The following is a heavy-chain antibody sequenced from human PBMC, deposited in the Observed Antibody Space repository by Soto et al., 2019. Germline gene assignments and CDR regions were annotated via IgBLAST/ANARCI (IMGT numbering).Heavy chain of an antibody. V-gene: IGHV1-3*01. J-gene: IGHJ4*02. CDR1: GYTFTSYA. Sequence: QVQLVQSGAEVKKPGASVKVSCKASGYTFTSYAMHWVRQAPGQRLEWMGWINAGNGNTKYSQKFQGRVTITTDTSASTAYMELSSLRSEDTAMYYCARSSHFDYWGQGTLVTVSS. CDR2: INAGNGNT. D-gene: IGHD2-15*01. CDR3: ARSSHFDY.